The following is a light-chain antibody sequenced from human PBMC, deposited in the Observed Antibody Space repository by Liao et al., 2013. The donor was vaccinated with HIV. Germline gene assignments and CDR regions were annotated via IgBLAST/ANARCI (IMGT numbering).Light chain of an antibody. V-gene: IGLV3-21*04. Sequence: SYELTQPPSVSVAPGKTARITCGGNNIGSKSVHWYQQKPGQAPVLVIYYDSDRPSGIPERFSGSNSGNTATLTISRVEAGDEADYYCQVWDSSSDDYVFGTGTEGHRP. J-gene: IGLJ1*01. CDR2: YDS. CDR1: NIGSKS. CDR3: QVWDSSSDDYV.